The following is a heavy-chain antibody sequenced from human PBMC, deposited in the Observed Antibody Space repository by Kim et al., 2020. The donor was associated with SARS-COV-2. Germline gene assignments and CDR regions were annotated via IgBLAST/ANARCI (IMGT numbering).Heavy chain of an antibody. D-gene: IGHD3-16*01. V-gene: IGHV3-23*01. CDR1: GFTFSSYA. Sequence: GGSLRLSCAASGFTFSSYAMSWVGQAPGKGLEWVSAISGSGGHTFYADSLEGRCAISRDNDKNALYLQMNSLRDEDTAVYDCAIDRLKSGFDSWWQGTLV. CDR2: ISGSGGHT. J-gene: IGHJ5*01. CDR3: AIDRLKSGFDS.